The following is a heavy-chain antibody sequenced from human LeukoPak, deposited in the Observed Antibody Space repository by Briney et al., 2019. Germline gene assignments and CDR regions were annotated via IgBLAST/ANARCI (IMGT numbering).Heavy chain of an antibody. CDR3: ARLTRSVGAFDI. CDR1: GDSISSSGHY. J-gene: IGHJ3*02. Sequence: SETLSLTCTVSGDSISSSGHYWGWIRQLPGKGLEWIGIIDYSGSTYYNPSLKSRVTIFVDTSKNQFSLKLSSVTAADTAMHYCARLTRSVGAFDIWGQGTMVTVSS. D-gene: IGHD4-17*01. CDR2: IDYSGST. V-gene: IGHV4-39*01.